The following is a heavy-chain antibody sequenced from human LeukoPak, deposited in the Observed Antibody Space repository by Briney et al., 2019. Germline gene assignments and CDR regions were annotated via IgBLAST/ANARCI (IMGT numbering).Heavy chain of an antibody. CDR1: GGSISSSSYY. CDR3: ARHVTVNYFDY. D-gene: IGHD4-17*01. V-gene: IGHV4-39*01. CDR2: IYYSGST. J-gene: IGHJ4*02. Sequence: SETLSLTCTVSGGSISSSSYYWGWIRQPPGKGLEWIGSIYYSGSTYYNPSLKSRVTISVDTSKNQFSLKLSSVTAADTAVYYCARHVTVNYFDYWGQGTLVTVSS.